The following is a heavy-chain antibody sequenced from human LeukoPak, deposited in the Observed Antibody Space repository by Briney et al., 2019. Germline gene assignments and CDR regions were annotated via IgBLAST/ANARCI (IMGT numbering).Heavy chain of an antibody. V-gene: IGHV1-18*04. J-gene: IGHJ4*02. D-gene: IGHD1-26*01. CDR3: ARDHNVGLGVTLGYTPFQY. CDR2: LNTYKGNT. Sequence: KPGASVKVSCKTSGYTFSGYYIHWMRQAPGRGLEWMGWLNTYKGNTNYAQKFQGRLTMTSDSSTRTAYMELRSLRSDDTAVYYCARDHNVGLGVTLGYTPFQYWGQGTRVTVSS. CDR1: GYTFSGYY.